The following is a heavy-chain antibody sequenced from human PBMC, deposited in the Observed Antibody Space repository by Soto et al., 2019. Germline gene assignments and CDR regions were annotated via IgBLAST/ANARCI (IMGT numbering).Heavy chain of an antibody. J-gene: IGHJ6*02. CDR1: GAPFSRYA. D-gene: IGHD3-16*01. V-gene: IGHV1-69*01. CDR2: ILLLLVTT. Sequence: QVQLVQSGAELKKPGSSLKVSCMASGAPFSRYAVSWVRQAPGHGLEWMGGILLLLVTTNYAQKFQDRVTITVDASWITAYMELSSLRSEDTAVYYFARGRMIYLDDYYFYGMDVWGHGTTVSVSS. CDR3: ARGRMIYLDDYYFYGMDV.